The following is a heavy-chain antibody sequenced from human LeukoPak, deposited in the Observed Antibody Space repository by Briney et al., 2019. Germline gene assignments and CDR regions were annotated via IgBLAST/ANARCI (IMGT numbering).Heavy chain of an antibody. CDR1: GYTFTGYY. V-gene: IGHV1-2*02. J-gene: IGHJ4*02. CDR2: INPNSGGT. Sequence: GASVKVSCKASGYTFTGYYMHWGRQAPGQGLEWMGWINPNSGGTSYAQRFQGRVTMTRDTSISTAYMELSRLRSDDTAVYYCARVYYYDSSGYPSYSFDFWGQGTLVTVSS. CDR3: ARVYYYDSSGYPSYSFDF. D-gene: IGHD3-22*01.